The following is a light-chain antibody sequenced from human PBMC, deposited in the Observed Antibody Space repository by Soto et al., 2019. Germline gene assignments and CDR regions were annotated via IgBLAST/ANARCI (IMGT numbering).Light chain of an antibody. J-gene: IGLJ2*01. CDR2: DVS. Sequence: QSALTQPRSVSGSPGQSVTISCTGTSSNVGGYNFVSWYRQEPGKAPKLMVYDVSKRPSGVPDRFSGSKSGNTASLTISGLQAEDEGDYYCCSYAGSFTLLFGGGTQLTVL. V-gene: IGLV2-11*01. CDR1: SSNVGGYNF. CDR3: CSYAGSFTLL.